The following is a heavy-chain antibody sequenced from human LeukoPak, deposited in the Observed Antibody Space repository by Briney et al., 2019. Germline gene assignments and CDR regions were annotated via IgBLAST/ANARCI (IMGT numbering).Heavy chain of an antibody. CDR3: AKDAQRGFDYSNSLEY. CDR1: GFTFSHYG. V-gene: IGHV3-33*06. D-gene: IGHD4-11*01. CDR2: IWSDGSNK. Sequence: GGSLRLSCAASGFTFSHYGFHWVRQAPGKGLEWVAVIWSDGSNKYYGDSVKGRFIIYRDDSQNTVYLQMNSLRAEDTAVYYCAKDAQRGFDYSNSLEYWGQGSLVSVSS. J-gene: IGHJ4*02.